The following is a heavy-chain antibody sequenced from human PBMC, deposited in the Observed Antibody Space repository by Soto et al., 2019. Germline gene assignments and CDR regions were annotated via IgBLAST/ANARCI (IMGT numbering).Heavy chain of an antibody. D-gene: IGHD3-10*01. CDR2: IKYSGTT. Sequence: PSETLSLTCTVSGGSISSSRCHWGWIRQPPGKGLEWIASIKYSGTTFYNPSLKIRGTLSLDTSKNQFALKLSSVTAADAAVYYCASYGRGTYYYGYFFDYWGQGTLVTVSS. CDR3: ASYGRGTYYYGYFFDY. V-gene: IGHV4-39*01. J-gene: IGHJ4*02. CDR1: GGSISSSRCH.